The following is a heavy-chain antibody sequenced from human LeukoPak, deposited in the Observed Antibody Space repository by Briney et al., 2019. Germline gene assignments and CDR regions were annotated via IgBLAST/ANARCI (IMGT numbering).Heavy chain of an antibody. J-gene: IGHJ4*02. CDR2: IYTSGST. V-gene: IGHV4-61*02. Sequence: RSSETLSLTCTVSGGSISSGSYYWSWIRQPAGKGLEWIGRIYTSGSTNYNPSLKSRVTISVDTSKNQFSLKLSSVTAADTAVYYCARGPAWFGYWGQGTLVTVSS. D-gene: IGHD3-10*01. CDR1: GGSISSGSYY. CDR3: ARGPAWFGY.